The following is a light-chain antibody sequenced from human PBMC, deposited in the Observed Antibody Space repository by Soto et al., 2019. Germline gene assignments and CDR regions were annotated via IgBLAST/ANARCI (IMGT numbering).Light chain of an antibody. CDR1: GSVGTN. J-gene: IGKJ2*02. CDR3: KQYGIQGT. V-gene: IGKV3-15*01. CDR2: GAS. Sequence: MRRSPATLSVSRGERTTLACRASGSVGTNLAWSQQKPGQAPRLLVYGASTRGPGIPARLSGRGSGTDFAVQIRSVQSEVFAIRHGKQYGIQGTLGEGA.